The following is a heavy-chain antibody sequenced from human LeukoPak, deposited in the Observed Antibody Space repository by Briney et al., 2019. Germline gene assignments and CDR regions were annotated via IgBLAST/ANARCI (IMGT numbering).Heavy chain of an antibody. CDR3: AAGYSSSSRAFDI. CDR2: IYTSGST. D-gene: IGHD6-6*01. V-gene: IGHV4-4*07. J-gene: IGHJ3*02. Sequence: PSETLSLTCTVSGVSISSYYWSWIRQPAGKGLEWIGRIYTSGSTNYNPSLKNRVAMSVDTSKNQFSLKLSSVTAADTAAYYCAAGYSSSSRAFDIWGQGTMVTVSS. CDR1: GVSISSYY.